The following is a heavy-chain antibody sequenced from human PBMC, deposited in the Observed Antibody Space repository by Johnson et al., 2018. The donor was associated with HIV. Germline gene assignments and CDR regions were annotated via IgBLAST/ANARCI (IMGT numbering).Heavy chain of an antibody. CDR1: GFTFSNAW. CDR3: ARVGYSNYGGGAFDI. CDR2: IKRKSDGGTT. J-gene: IGHJ3*02. V-gene: IGHV3-15*01. Sequence: VQLVESGGGLVKPGGSLRLSCAASGFTFSNAWMNWVRQAPGKGLEWVGRIKRKSDGGTTEYAAPVKDRFTISRDSSKNAVYLQMSSLRAEDTALYYCARVGYSNYGGGAFDIWGQGTMVTVSS. D-gene: IGHD4-11*01.